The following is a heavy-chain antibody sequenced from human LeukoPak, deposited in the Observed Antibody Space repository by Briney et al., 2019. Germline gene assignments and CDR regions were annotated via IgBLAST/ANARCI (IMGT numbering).Heavy chain of an antibody. J-gene: IGHJ5*02. CDR1: GDSVSSNSAA. CDR3: ARESWDIEGYNWFDP. CDR2: TYYRSKWYN. D-gene: IGHD2-15*01. V-gene: IGHV6-1*01. Sequence: SQTLSLTCAISGDSVSSNSAAWNWIRQSPSRGLEGLGRTYYRSKWYNDYAVSVKSRITINPDTSKNQFYLQLNSVTPEDTAVYYCARESWDIEGYNWFDPWGQGTLVTVSS.